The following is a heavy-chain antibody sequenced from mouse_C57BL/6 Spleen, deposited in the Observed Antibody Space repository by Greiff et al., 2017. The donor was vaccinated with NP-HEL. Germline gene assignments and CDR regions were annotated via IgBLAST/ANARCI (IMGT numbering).Heavy chain of an antibody. J-gene: IGHJ4*01. CDR1: GYTFTSYD. CDR2: IYPRDGST. D-gene: IGHD1-1*01. V-gene: IGHV1-85*01. CDR3: ARGGTTVVDYAMDY. Sequence: QVQLKQSGPELVKPGASVKLSCKASGYTFTSYDINWVKQRPGQGLEWIGWIYPRDGSTKYNEKFKGKATLTVDTSSSTAYMELHSLTSEDSAVYFCARGGTTVVDYAMDYWGQGTSVTVSS.